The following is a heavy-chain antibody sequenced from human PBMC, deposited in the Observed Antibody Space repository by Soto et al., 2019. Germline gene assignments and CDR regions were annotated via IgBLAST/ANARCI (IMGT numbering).Heavy chain of an antibody. CDR3: ARQTYYGSGSYPGHFDY. CDR1: GGSISSSSYY. J-gene: IGHJ4*02. Sequence: LETLSLTCTVSGGSISSSSYYWGWIRQPPGKGLEWIGSIYYSGSTYYNPSLKSRVTISVDTSKNQFSLKLSSVTAADTAVYYCARQTYYGSGSYPGHFDYWGQGTLVTVSS. V-gene: IGHV4-39*01. CDR2: IYYSGST. D-gene: IGHD3-10*01.